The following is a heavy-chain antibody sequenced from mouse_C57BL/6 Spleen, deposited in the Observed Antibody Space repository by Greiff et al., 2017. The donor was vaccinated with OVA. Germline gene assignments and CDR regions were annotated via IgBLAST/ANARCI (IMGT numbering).Heavy chain of an antibody. CDR2: INYDGSSP. D-gene: IGHD2-4*01. CDR1: GFTFSDYY. V-gene: IGHV5-16*01. CDR3: ARGYYDYDDGYAMDY. Sequence: EVQLVESEGGLVQPGRSMKLSCTASGFTFSDYYMAWVRQVPEKGLEWVANINYDGSSPYYLDSLKSRFILSRDNAKNILYLQMSSLKAEDTATYYWARGYYDYDDGYAMDYWGQGTSVTVSS. J-gene: IGHJ4*01.